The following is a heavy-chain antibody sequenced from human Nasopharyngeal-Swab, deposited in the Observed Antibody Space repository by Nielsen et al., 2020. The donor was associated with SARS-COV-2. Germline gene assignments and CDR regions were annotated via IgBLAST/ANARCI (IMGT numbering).Heavy chain of an antibody. CDR1: GFTVSSNY. CDR2: IYSGGST. J-gene: IGHJ4*02. V-gene: IGHV3-53*01. CDR3: ARGWGSYPYYLEY. D-gene: IGHD1-26*01. Sequence: GGSLRLSCAASGFTVSSNYMSWVRQAPGKGLEWVSVIYSGGSTYYADSVKGRFTISRDNSKNTLYLQMNSLRAEDTAVYYCARGWGSYPYYLEYWGQGTLVTVSS.